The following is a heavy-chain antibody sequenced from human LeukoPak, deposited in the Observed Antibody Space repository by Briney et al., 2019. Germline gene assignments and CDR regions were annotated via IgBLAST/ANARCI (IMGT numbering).Heavy chain of an antibody. CDR2: IRQDGSDK. CDR3: ATSTAAAGTD. J-gene: IGHJ4*02. V-gene: IGHV3-7*03. D-gene: IGHD6-13*01. Sequence: GGSLRLSCAASGFTFSNVWMSWVRQAPGKGLKGVANIRQDGSDKYYADSVKGRFTISRDNAKNSLYLQMNSLRAEDTAIYYCATSTAAAGTDWGQGTLVTVSS. CDR1: GFTFSNVW.